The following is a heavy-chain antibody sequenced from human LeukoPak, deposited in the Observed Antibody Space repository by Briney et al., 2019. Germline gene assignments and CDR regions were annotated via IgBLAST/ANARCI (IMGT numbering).Heavy chain of an antibody. CDR3: ARQNDPVWYYYYMDV. V-gene: IGHV1-18*04. CDR2: ISAYNGNT. CDR1: GYTFTGYY. J-gene: IGHJ6*03. D-gene: IGHD1-1*01. Sequence: ASVKVSCKASGYTFTGYYMHWVRQAPGQGLEWMGWISAYNGNTKYAQKLQGRVTMTTETSTSTAYMELRSLRFDDTAVYYCARQNDPVWYYYYMDVWGKGTTVTISS.